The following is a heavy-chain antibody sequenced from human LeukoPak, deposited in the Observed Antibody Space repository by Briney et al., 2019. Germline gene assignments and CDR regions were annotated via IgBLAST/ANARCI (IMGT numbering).Heavy chain of an antibody. J-gene: IGHJ4*02. CDR1: GGSISSGSYY. Sequence: PSETLSLTCTVSGGSISSGSYYWSWIRQPPGKGLEWIGYIYYSGSTNYNPSLKSRVTISVDTSKNQFSLKLSSVTAADTAVYYCARGPIVVVAAPRRDEFDYWGQGTLVTVSS. V-gene: IGHV4-61*01. CDR2: IYYSGST. CDR3: ARGPIVVVAAPRRDEFDY. D-gene: IGHD2-15*01.